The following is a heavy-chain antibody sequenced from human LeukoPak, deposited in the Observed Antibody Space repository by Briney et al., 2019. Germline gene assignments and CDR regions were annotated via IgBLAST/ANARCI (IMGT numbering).Heavy chain of an antibody. J-gene: IGHJ4*02. CDR3: AKDLTIAAADY. CDR2: ISSSGSTI. CDR1: GFTFDDYG. D-gene: IGHD6-13*01. V-gene: IGHV3-11*01. Sequence: PGGSLRLSCAASGFTFDDYGMSWVRQAPGKGLEWVSYISSSGSTIYYADSVKGRFTISRDNAKNSLYLQMNSLRAEDTAVYYCAKDLTIAAADYWGQGTLVTVSS.